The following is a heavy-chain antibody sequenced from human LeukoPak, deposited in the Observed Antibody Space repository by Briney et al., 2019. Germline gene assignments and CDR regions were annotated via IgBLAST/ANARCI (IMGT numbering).Heavy chain of an antibody. V-gene: IGHV3-48*03. Sequence: PGGSLRLSCAASGFTFSGYEMNWVRQAPGKGLEWVSYISSSGSTIYYADSVKGRFTISRDNAKNSLYLQMNSLRAEDTAVYYCARGGDFLYYFDYWGQGTLVTVSS. CDR3: ARGGDFLYYFDY. D-gene: IGHD2-21*02. CDR2: ISSSGSTI. J-gene: IGHJ4*02. CDR1: GFTFSGYE.